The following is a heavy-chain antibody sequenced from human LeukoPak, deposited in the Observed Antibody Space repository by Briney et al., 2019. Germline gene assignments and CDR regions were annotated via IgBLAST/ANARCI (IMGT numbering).Heavy chain of an antibody. J-gene: IGHJ4*02. Sequence: SETLSLTCTVSGGSISSYYWSWIRQPRGKGLEWIGCIYYSGSTNYNPSLKSRVTISVDTSKNQFSLKLSSVTAADTAVYYCAGNYYDSSGYYYPVDYWGQGTLVTVSS. D-gene: IGHD3-22*01. CDR3: AGNYYDSSGYYYPVDY. CDR1: GGSISSYY. CDR2: IYYSGST. V-gene: IGHV4-59*01.